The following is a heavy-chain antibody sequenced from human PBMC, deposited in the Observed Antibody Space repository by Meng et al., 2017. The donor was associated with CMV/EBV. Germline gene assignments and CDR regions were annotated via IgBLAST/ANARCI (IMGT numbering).Heavy chain of an antibody. CDR3: ASISGFLKWLNFDY. Sequence: GESLKISCAASGFTFSSYAMHWVRQAPGKGLEWVAVISYDGSNKYYADSVKGRFTISRDNSKNTLYLQMNSLRAEDTAVYYCASISGFLKWLNFDYWGQGTLVTVSS. CDR1: GFTFSSYA. CDR2: ISYDGSNK. D-gene: IGHD3-3*01. J-gene: IGHJ4*02. V-gene: IGHV3-30-3*01.